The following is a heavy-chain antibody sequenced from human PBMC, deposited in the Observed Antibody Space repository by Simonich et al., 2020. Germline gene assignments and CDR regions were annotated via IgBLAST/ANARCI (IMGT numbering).Heavy chain of an antibody. D-gene: IGHD6-13*01. CDR3: ARARGDSSSWYFDY. J-gene: IGHJ4*02. Sequence: EVQLVESGGGLVKPGGSLRLSCAASGFTFSSYSMNWVRQAPGKGLGWVSSIMSSSSYIYYADSVKGRFTISRDNAKNSLYLQMNSLRAEDTAVYYCARARGDSSSWYFDYWGQGTLVTVSS. V-gene: IGHV3-21*01. CDR2: IMSSSSYI. CDR1: GFTFSSYS.